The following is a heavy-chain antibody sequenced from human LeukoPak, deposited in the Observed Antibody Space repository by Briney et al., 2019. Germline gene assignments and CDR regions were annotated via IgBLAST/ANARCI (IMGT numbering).Heavy chain of an antibody. Sequence: SETLSLTCTVSGGSVSSGSYYWSWIRQPPGKGLEWIGYICYSGSTNYNPSLKSRVTISVDTSKNQFSLKLSSVTAADTAVYYCARVVRAALDFDYWGQGTLVTVSS. V-gene: IGHV4-61*01. J-gene: IGHJ4*02. D-gene: IGHD6-25*01. CDR2: ICYSGST. CDR3: ARVVRAALDFDY. CDR1: GGSVSSGSYY.